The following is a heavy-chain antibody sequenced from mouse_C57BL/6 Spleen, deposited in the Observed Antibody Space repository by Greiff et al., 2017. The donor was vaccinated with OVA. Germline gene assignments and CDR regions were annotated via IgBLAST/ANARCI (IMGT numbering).Heavy chain of an antibody. Sequence: EVKLMESGGGLVKPGGSLKLSCAASGFTFSSYAMSWVRQTPEKRLEWVATISDGGSYTYYPDNVKGRFTISRDNAKNNRYLQMSHLKSEDTAMYYCARWDDPSGFAYWGQGTLVTVSA. D-gene: IGHD4-1*01. V-gene: IGHV5-4*03. J-gene: IGHJ3*01. CDR1: GFTFSSYA. CDR3: ARWDDPSGFAY. CDR2: ISDGGSYT.